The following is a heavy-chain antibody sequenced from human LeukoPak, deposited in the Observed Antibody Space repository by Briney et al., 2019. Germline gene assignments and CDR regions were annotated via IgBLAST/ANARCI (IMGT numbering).Heavy chain of an antibody. CDR2: IYTSGST. CDR1: GGSISSGAYY. Sequence: SQALSLTCTVSGGSISSGAYYWSWIRQPAGKGLEWIGRIYTSGSTNYNPSFKSRATLSVDTSKNQFSLKLSSVTAADTAVYYCARDNGDYGNYAFDIWGQGTMVTVSS. V-gene: IGHV4-61*02. D-gene: IGHD4-17*01. CDR3: ARDNGDYGNYAFDI. J-gene: IGHJ3*02.